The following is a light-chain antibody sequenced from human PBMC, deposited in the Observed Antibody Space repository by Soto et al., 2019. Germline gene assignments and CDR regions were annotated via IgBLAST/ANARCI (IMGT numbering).Light chain of an antibody. CDR2: GTS. J-gene: IGKJ1*01. Sequence: AIPMTQSPSSLSASVGDRVIITCRASQAIRTELGWYQQRPRKAPKLLIYGTSNLQSGVPSRFSGSGSGTDFTLTINGLQPEDFATYYCLQDYSYPRTFGQGTKVDVK. CDR1: QAIRTE. CDR3: LQDYSYPRT. V-gene: IGKV1-6*01.